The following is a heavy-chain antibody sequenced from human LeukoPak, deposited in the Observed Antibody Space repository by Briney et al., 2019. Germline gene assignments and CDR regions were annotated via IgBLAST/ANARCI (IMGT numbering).Heavy chain of an antibody. Sequence: GGSLRLSCAASGFTFSNYEMNWVRQAPGEGLEWLSYISSCGSTIYDAESVKGRFTVSRDNAKNSLYLQMTSRGAEDMALYYCAREGAGIMVRGVILDYWGQGALVTVSS. V-gene: IGHV3-48*03. CDR3: AREGAGIMVRGVILDY. CDR2: ISSCGSTI. D-gene: IGHD3-10*01. J-gene: IGHJ4*02. CDR1: GFTFSNYE.